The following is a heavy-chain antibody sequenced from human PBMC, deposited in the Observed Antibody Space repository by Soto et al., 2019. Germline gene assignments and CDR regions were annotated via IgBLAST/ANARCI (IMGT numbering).Heavy chain of an antibody. CDR3: ARAPHYEILAAIDY. CDR2: IYDSGST. J-gene: IGHJ4*02. Sequence: QVQLQESGPGLVRPSQTLSLTCTVSGASVNSDVYYWTWIRQHPEKGLEWIGYIYDSGSTYYNPSLERRVSISLDTPNNQFSLNLKSVTAADTAIYSCARAPHYEILAAIDYCGQGTLVTVSS. V-gene: IGHV4-31*03. D-gene: IGHD3-9*01. CDR1: GASVNSDVYY.